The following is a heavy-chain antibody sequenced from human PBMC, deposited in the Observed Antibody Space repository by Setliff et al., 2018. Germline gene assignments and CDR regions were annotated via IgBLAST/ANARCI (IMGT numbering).Heavy chain of an antibody. CDR3: TTDYGSGSYY. D-gene: IGHD3-10*01. CDR1: GFTFGDYT. J-gene: IGHJ4*02. Sequence: HPGGSLRLSCTASGFTFGDYTMTWVRKAAWKGLEWVGLIGSKTYGGVAEYAAPVKGRFTISRDDSKNTLYLQMNSLKTEDTAVYYCTTDYGSGSYYWGQGTLVTVSS. CDR2: IGSKTYGGVA. V-gene: IGHV3-49*04.